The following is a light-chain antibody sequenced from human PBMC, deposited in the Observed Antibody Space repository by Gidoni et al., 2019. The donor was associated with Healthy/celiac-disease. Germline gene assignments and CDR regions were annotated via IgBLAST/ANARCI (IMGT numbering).Light chain of an antibody. CDR1: QSVSSSY. CDR3: QPFGS. CDR2: GAS. J-gene: IGKJ2*01. V-gene: IGKV3-20*01. Sequence: EIVLTQSPGTLSLSPGERATRSCRSSQSVSSSYLAWYQQKPGQAPRLLIYGASSRATGIPDRFSGSGSGTDFTLPISRLEPEDFAVYYCQPFGSFGQGTKLEIK.